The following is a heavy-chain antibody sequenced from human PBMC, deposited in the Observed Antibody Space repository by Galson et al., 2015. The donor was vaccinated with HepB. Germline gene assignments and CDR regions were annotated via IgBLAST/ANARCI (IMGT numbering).Heavy chain of an antibody. V-gene: IGHV1-69*02. J-gene: IGHJ5*02. Sequence: SVKVSCKASGGTFSSYTISWVRQAPGQGLEWMGRIIPILGIANYAQKFQGRVTITADKSTSTAYMELSSLRSEDTAVYYCARALIAAAGELDPWGQGTLVTVSS. CDR2: IIPILGIA. D-gene: IGHD6-13*01. CDR3: ARALIAAAGELDP. CDR1: GGTFSSYT.